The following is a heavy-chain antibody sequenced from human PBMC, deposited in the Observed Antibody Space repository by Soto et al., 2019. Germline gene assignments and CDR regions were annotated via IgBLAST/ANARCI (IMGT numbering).Heavy chain of an antibody. V-gene: IGHV1-3*01. D-gene: IGHD6-13*01. CDR1: GYTFTSYA. CDR3: ASADSSSWYIDY. CDR2: INAGNGNT. J-gene: IGHJ4*02. Sequence: ASVKVSCTASGYTFTSYAMHWVRQAPGQRLEWMGWINAGNGNTKYSQKFQGRVTITRDTSASTAYMELSSLRSEDTAVYYCASADSSSWYIDYWGQGTLVTVSS.